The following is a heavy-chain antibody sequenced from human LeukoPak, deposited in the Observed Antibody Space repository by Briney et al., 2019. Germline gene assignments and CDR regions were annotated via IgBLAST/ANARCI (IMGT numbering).Heavy chain of an antibody. V-gene: IGHV1-2*04. CDR3: ARGAGIAAAGGYFQH. J-gene: IGHJ1*01. CDR1: GYTVTGYY. CDR2: INPNSGGT. Sequence: ASVKVSCKASGYTVTGYYMHWVRRAPGQGLEWMGLINPNSGGTNYAQKFQGWVTMTRDTSISTAYMELSRLRSDDTAVYYCARGAGIAAAGGYFQHWGQGTLVTVSS. D-gene: IGHD6-13*01.